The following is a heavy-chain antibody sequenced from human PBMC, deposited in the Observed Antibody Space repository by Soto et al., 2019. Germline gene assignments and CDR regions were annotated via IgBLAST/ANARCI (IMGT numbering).Heavy chain of an antibody. D-gene: IGHD3-3*02. Sequence: SETLSLTCTVSGDSIISSDFYWGWVRQPPGKGLEWIGSIFYLGSSYYNPSLKSRVTMSVDTSKNQFSLRLRSVTAADTALYFCARHSLALRKNNWFDPWGQGIMVTGSA. CDR1: GDSIISSDFY. CDR2: IFYLGSS. V-gene: IGHV4-39*01. CDR3: ARHSLALRKNNWFDP. J-gene: IGHJ5*02.